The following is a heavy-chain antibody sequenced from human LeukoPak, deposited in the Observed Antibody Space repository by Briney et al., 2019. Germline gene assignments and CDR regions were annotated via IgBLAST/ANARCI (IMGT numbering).Heavy chain of an antibody. D-gene: IGHD6-19*01. CDR1: GFTFSTCA. CDR2: ISGTTSGT. J-gene: IGHJ4*02. CDR3: ARSRASSGLLGY. V-gene: IGHV3-23*01. Sequence: GGSLRLSCAASGFTFSTCAMSWVRQAPGKGLEWVSGISGTTSGTYYADSVKGRFTISRDNSKNTLYLQMNSLRAEDTAVYYCARSRASSGLLGYWGQGTLVTVSS.